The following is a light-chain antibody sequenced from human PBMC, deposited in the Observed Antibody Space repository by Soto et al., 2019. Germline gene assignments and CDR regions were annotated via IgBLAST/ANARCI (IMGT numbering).Light chain of an antibody. CDR3: QQYYSTPSEVT. V-gene: IGKV4-1*01. Sequence: DIVMTQSPDSLAVSLGERATINCKSSQSVLYSSNNKNYLAWYQQKPGQPPKLLIYWASTRESGVPDRFSGSGSGTDFTLTISALQAEDVGVYYCQQYYSTPSEVTFGQGTRLEIK. J-gene: IGKJ5*01. CDR2: WAS. CDR1: QSVLYSSNNKNY.